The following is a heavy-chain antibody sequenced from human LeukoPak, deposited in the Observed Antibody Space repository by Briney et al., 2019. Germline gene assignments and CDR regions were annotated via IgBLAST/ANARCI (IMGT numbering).Heavy chain of an antibody. Sequence: PGGSLRLSCAACGFTFSDYYMSWLRQAPGMGLDWFSSFSISSSHIYSADSVKGRFTISRDNAKNSLYLQMNSLRAEDTAVYYCARDLVQLWLGSFAFDYWGQGTLVTVSS. J-gene: IGHJ4*02. CDR2: FSISSSHI. CDR1: GFTFSDYY. V-gene: IGHV3-11*06. D-gene: IGHD5-18*01. CDR3: ARDLVQLWLGSFAFDY.